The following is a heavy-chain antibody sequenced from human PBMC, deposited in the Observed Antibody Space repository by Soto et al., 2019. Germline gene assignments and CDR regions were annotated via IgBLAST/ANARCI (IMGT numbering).Heavy chain of an antibody. J-gene: IGHJ6*02. CDR1: GGTFSSYA. CDR2: IIPIFGAA. CDR3: ARIVGHSTTWYLNALDV. D-gene: IGHD6-13*01. V-gene: IGHV1-69*13. Sequence: SVKGSCKASGGTFSSYAIVWVRQAPGQGLDWMGGIIPIFGAANYAQKFQGRVTVTADESTSTAYMDLSSLRSEDTDVYYCARIVGHSTTWYLNALDVWGQGTTVTVSS.